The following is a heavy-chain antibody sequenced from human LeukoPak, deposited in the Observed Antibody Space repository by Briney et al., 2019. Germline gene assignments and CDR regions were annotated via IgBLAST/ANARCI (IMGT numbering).Heavy chain of an antibody. CDR1: GFTFSSYA. V-gene: IGHV3-23*01. CDR3: ATLRGSVLRYFAWVGPLDY. CDR2: ISGSGGST. D-gene: IGHD3-9*01. Sequence: GGSLRLSCAASGFTFSSYAMSWVRQAPGKGLEWVSAISGSGGSTYYADSVKGRFTISRDNSKNTLYLQMNSLRADDTAVYYCATLRGSVLRYFAWVGPLDYWGQGTLVTVSS. J-gene: IGHJ4*02.